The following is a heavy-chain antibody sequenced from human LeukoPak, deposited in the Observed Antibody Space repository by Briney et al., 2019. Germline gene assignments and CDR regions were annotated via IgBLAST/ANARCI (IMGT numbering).Heavy chain of an antibody. V-gene: IGHV1-18*01. CDR1: GYTFNTYG. J-gene: IGHJ6*02. CDR3: AESPPHCSSTSCYGGSWYAYDYGMDV. D-gene: IGHD2-2*01. CDR2: ISTYNGNT. Sequence: GASVKVSCKASGYTFNTYGISWVRQAPGQGLEWMGWISTYNGNTNYAQKLQGRVTMTTDTSTTTAYMEPTSLRFDDTAVYYCAESPPHCSSTSCYGGSWYAYDYGMDVWGQGTTVTVSS.